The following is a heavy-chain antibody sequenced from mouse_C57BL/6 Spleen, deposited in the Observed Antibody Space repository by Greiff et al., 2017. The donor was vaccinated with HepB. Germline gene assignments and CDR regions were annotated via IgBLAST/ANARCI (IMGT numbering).Heavy chain of an antibody. D-gene: IGHD2-2*01. V-gene: IGHV1-59*01. CDR2: IDPSDSYT. CDR3: ARSTMVTEKNYFDY. Sequence: QVQLKQPGAELVRPGTSVKLSCKASGYTFTSYWMHWVKQRPGQGLEWIGVIDPSDSYTNYNQKFKGKATLTVDTSSSTAYMQLSSLTSEDSAVYYCARSTMVTEKNYFDYWGQGTTLTVSS. CDR1: GYTFTSYW. J-gene: IGHJ2*01.